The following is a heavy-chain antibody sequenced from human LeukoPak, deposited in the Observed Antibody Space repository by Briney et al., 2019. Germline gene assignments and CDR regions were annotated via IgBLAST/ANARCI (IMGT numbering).Heavy chain of an antibody. Sequence: GGSLRLSCAVSGSTFSSYAMSWVRQAPGKGLEWVSVITSGGGSTYYADSVKGRFTISRDNSKNTLYLQMSSLRAEDTAVYYCATCSTTSCHAFDAFDIWGQGTMVTVSS. CDR1: GSTFSSYA. V-gene: IGHV3-23*01. CDR3: ATCSTTSCHAFDAFDI. CDR2: ITSGGGST. D-gene: IGHD2-2*01. J-gene: IGHJ3*02.